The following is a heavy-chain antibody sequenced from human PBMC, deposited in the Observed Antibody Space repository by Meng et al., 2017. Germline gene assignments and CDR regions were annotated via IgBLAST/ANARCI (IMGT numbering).Heavy chain of an antibody. V-gene: IGHV4-31*03. CDR2: IYYSGST. D-gene: IGHD5-12*01. CDR1: GGSISSGGYY. CDR3: ASKGGLSTYNWFDP. J-gene: IGHJ5*02. Sequence: QLQLQQLGPGLVKPSHTLSLTCTVSGGSISSGGYYWSWIRQHPGKGLEWIGYIYYSGSTYYNPSLKSRVTISVDTSKNQFSLKLSSVTAADTAVYYCASKGGLSTYNWFDPWGQGTLVTVSS.